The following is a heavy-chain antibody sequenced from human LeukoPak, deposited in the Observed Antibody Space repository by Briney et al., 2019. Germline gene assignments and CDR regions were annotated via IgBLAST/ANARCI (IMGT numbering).Heavy chain of an antibody. Sequence: ASVKVSCAASGYTFTSYYMHWVRQAPGQGLEWMGIINPSGGSTSYAQKFQGRVTMTRDTSTSTVYMELSSLRSEDTAVYYCATSSSSLDAFDIWGQGTMVTVSS. CDR1: GYTFTSYY. J-gene: IGHJ3*02. CDR3: ATSSSSLDAFDI. CDR2: INPSGGST. V-gene: IGHV1-46*01. D-gene: IGHD6-13*01.